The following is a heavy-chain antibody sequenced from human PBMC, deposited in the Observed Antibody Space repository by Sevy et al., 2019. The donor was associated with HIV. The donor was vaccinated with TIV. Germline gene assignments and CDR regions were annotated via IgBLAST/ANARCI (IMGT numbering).Heavy chain of an antibody. CDR2: IYPDDSDV. J-gene: IGHJ4*02. D-gene: IGHD3-22*01. CDR3: ARRFYDSTGYPQYFFDH. V-gene: IGHV5-51*01. Sequence: GESLKISCRASGYRFTSYWIAWVRQVPGKGLEWMGIIYPDDSDVRYSPSLQGQVTILVDKSISTAYLQWRSLEASDTAMYFCARRFYDSTGYPQYFFDHWGQGTLVTVSS. CDR1: GYRFTSYW.